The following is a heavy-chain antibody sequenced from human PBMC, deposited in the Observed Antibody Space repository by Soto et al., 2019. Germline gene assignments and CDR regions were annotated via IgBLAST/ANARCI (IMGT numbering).Heavy chain of an antibody. Sequence: GASVKVSCKASGYTFTSYVMHWVRQAPGQRLEWMGWINAGNGNTKYSQKFQGRVTITRDTSASTAYMELSSLRSEDTAVYYCASSSSWYNWFDPWGQGTLVTVSS. CDR1: GYTFTSYV. D-gene: IGHD6-13*01. CDR2: INAGNGNT. CDR3: ASSSSWYNWFDP. V-gene: IGHV1-3*01. J-gene: IGHJ5*02.